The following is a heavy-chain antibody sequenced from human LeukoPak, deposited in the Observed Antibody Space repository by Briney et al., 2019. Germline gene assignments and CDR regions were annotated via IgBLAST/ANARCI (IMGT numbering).Heavy chain of an antibody. V-gene: IGHV4-39*07. CDR1: GDSIDSVSYY. CDR2: IDYSGRT. J-gene: IGHJ4*02. Sequence: SSETLSLTCSVSGDSIDSVSYYWGWIRQAPGKGPEWIASIDYSGRTFYNPSLRSRVTISVDTSNNDFFLNLTSVTAADTAVYYCARDPEWGSCWYYWGQGTLVTVSS. D-gene: IGHD6-13*01. CDR3: ARDPEWGSCWYY.